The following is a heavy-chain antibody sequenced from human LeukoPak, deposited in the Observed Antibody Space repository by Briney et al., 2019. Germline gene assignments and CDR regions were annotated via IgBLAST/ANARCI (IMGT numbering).Heavy chain of an antibody. CDR2: MSGSGGST. V-gene: IGHV3-23*01. CDR3: AKARYSGYAFDAFDM. CDR1: GFTFSSYA. Sequence: GGSLRLSCAASGFTFSSYAMSWVRQAPGKGLEWVSGMSGSGGSTYYADSVKGRFTISRDNSKNTLYLQMNSLRAEDTAVYYCAKARYSGYAFDAFDMWGQGTMVSVSS. D-gene: IGHD5-12*01. J-gene: IGHJ3*02.